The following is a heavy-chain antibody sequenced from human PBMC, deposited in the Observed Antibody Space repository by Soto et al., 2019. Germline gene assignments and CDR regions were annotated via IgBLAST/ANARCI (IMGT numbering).Heavy chain of an antibody. CDR2: IFYSGST. CDR3: ARLSRGAAAGFDY. CDR1: GGSINSYY. D-gene: IGHD6-13*01. J-gene: IGHJ4*02. V-gene: IGHV4-59*08. Sequence: QVQLQESGPGLVKPSETLSLTCTVSGGSINSYYWSWIRQPPGKGLEWLGYIFYSGSTNYNPSLKSRVTISLATSKNQCSLNLSSVTAADTAVYYCARLSRGAAAGFDYWGQGTLVTVSS.